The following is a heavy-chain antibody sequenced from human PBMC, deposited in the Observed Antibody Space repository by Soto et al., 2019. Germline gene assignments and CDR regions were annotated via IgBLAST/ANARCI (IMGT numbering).Heavy chain of an antibody. CDR2: INHSGST. J-gene: IGHJ4*02. Sequence: PSETLSLSCAVYGGSFSGYYWSWIRQPPGKGLEWIGEINHSGSTNYNPSLKSRVTISVDTSKNQFSLKLSSVTAADTAVYYCARGFETAAGTFDYWGQGTLVTVSS. V-gene: IGHV4-34*01. CDR1: GGSFSGYY. CDR3: ARGFETAAGTFDY. D-gene: IGHD6-13*01.